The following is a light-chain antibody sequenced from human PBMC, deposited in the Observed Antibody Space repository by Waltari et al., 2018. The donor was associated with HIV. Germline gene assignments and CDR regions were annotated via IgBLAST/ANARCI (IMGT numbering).Light chain of an antibody. CDR2: SNT. CDR1: SSNIGSNT. CDR3: APWDDSLNGPV. Sequence: QSVLTQPPSASGTHGQRVTISCSGSSSNIGSNTVNCYQQLPGTAPKLLIYSNTQRPSGVPDRFSGSKSGTSASLAISGLQSEDEADYYCAPWDDSLNGPVFGGGTKLTVL. J-gene: IGLJ3*02. V-gene: IGLV1-44*01.